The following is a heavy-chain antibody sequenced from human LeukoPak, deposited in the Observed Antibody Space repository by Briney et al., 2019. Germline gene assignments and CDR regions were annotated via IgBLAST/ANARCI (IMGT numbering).Heavy chain of an antibody. J-gene: IGHJ4*02. Sequence: GGSLRLSCTGSGFIFGDYAMNWVRQAPGKGLEWVSGINWNGGNTGYADSVKGRFTISRDNAKNSLYLQMNSLRAEDTALYYCARVASNYDFDCWGQGTLVTVSS. CDR1: GFIFGDYA. V-gene: IGHV3-20*04. D-gene: IGHD4-11*01. CDR3: ARVASNYDFDC. CDR2: INWNGGNT.